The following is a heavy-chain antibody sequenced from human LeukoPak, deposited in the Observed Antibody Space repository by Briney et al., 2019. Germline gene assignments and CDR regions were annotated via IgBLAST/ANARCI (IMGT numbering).Heavy chain of an antibody. CDR1: GYSIRSGFY. V-gene: IGHV4-38-2*02. Sequence: PSETLSLTCTVSGYSIRSGFYWGWIRQPPGKGLEWIGNIYHSGITYSTPSLKSRVTISVDTSKNQFSLKLSSVTAADTAVYYCAKSRRSFDWFDPWGQGTWSPSPQ. D-gene: IGHD3-9*01. CDR2: IYHSGIT. CDR3: AKSRRSFDWFDP. J-gene: IGHJ5*02.